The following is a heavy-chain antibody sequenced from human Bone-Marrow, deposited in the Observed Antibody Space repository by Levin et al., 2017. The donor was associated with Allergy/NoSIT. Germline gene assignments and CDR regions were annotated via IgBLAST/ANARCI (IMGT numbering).Heavy chain of an antibody. CDR1: SLTSSAVG. CDR3: AHTTGDGFFDY. Sequence: SLTSSAVGVGWIRQSPGKPLEWLALIYWDDEKRYRPSLKSRVTITKDASKSQVVLTMTNMDPVDTATYSCAHTTGDGFFDYWGQGILVTVSS. V-gene: IGHV2-5*02. J-gene: IGHJ4*02. D-gene: IGHD5-24*01. CDR2: IYWDDEK.